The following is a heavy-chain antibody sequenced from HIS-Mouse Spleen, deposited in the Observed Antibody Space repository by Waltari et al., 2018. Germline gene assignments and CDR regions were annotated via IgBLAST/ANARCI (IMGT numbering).Heavy chain of an antibody. D-gene: IGHD7-27*01. CDR1: GYSFTSYW. J-gene: IGHJ2*01. Sequence: EVQLVQSGAEVKKPGESLKISCKGSGYSFTSYWIGWVRQMPGKGLEWMGIIYPGDSDTRYSPSFQGQVTISADKSISTAYLQWSSLKASDTAMYYCARRPINWGQHWYFDLWGRGTLVTVSS. CDR3: ARRPINWGQHWYFDL. CDR2: IYPGDSDT. V-gene: IGHV5-51*03.